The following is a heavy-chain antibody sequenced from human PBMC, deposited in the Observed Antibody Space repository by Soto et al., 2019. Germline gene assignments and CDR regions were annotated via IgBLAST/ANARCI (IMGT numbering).Heavy chain of an antibody. V-gene: IGHV3-23*01. CDR3: AKDQGSSWYEIDY. CDR2: ISGGGDAT. CDR1: TFTFSSYA. J-gene: IGHJ4*02. Sequence: GGSLSLSCTASTFTFSSYAMSWVRQAPGKGLEWVSAISGGGDATFYADSVKGRFTISRDNSKNTLYLQMNSLRAEDTAVYYCAKDQGSSWYEIDYWGQGTLVTVSS. D-gene: IGHD6-13*01.